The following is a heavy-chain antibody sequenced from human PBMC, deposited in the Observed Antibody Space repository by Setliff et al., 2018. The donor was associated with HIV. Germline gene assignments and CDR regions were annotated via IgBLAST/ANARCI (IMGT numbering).Heavy chain of an antibody. J-gene: IGHJ2*01. CDR3: LLWTGYYTYWFFDL. Sequence: SETLSLTCDVSGGSISSDSYYWAWIRQPPGEGLEWIGTIYYSGSTHYNPSLKSRLTISVDMSKNQLSLKLSSVTAADTAVYYCLLWTGYYTYWFFDLWGRGALVTVSS. V-gene: IGHV4-39*07. CDR1: GGSISSDSYY. D-gene: IGHD3-3*01. CDR2: IYYSGST.